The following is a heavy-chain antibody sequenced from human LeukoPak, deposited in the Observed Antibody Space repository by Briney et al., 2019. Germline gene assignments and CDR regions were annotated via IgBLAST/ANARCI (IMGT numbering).Heavy chain of an antibody. Sequence: GASVKVSCKVSGYTLTELSMHWVRQAPGKGLEWMGGFDPEDGETIYAQKFQGRVTMTEDTSTDTAYMELSSLTSEDTAVYYCAKDLGDYDYVWGSYRPGGFDYWGQGTLVTVSS. CDR3: AKDLGDYDYVWGSYRPGGFDY. J-gene: IGHJ4*02. CDR2: FDPEDGET. CDR1: GYTLTELS. V-gene: IGHV1-24*01. D-gene: IGHD3-16*02.